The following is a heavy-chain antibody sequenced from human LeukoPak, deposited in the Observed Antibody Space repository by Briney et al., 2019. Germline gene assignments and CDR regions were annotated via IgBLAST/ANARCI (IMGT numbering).Heavy chain of an antibody. J-gene: IGHJ5*02. V-gene: IGHV3-7*01. D-gene: IGHD3-16*01. CDR3: LREEGA. CDR2: TNDDGSEN. Sequence: PGGSLRLSCAVSGFSLSSHWMSWVRQAPGKGLEWVANTNDDGSENNYVDSVKGRFTISRDNAKKSLLLQMNSLRADDTAVYFCLREEGAWGQGTLVTVSS. CDR1: GFSLSSHW.